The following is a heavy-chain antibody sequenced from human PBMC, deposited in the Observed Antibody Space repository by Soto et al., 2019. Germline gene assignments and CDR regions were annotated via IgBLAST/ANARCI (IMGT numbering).Heavy chain of an antibody. V-gene: IGHV3-21*01. Sequence: PGGSLRLSCAASGFTFRIYVMSWVRQAPGKGLEWVSAIGSSSDWTYYADSMKGRFTISRDNAKNSLYLQMNSLRAEDTAVYYCARFGYTTEAHWGQGTLVTVSS. CDR1: GFTFRIYV. CDR3: ARFGYTTEAH. J-gene: IGHJ4*02. D-gene: IGHD5-12*01. CDR2: IGSSSDWT.